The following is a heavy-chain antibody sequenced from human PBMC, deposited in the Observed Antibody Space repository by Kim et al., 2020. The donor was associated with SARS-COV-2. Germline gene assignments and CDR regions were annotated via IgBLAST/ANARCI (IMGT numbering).Heavy chain of an antibody. V-gene: IGHV3-30*18. J-gene: IGHJ4*02. CDR2: ISYDGSNK. CDR1: GFTFSSYG. Sequence: GGSLRLSCAASGFTFSSYGMHWVRQAPGKGLEWVAVISYDGSNKYYADSVKGRFTISRDNSKNTLYLQMNSLRAEDTAVYYCAKDRRVYSNYAPYYFDYWGQGTLVTVSS. CDR3: AKDRRVYSNYAPYYFDY. D-gene: IGHD4-4*01.